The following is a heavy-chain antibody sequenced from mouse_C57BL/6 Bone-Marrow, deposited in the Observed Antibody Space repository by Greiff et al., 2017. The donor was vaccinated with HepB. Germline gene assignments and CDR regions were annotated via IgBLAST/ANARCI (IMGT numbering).Heavy chain of an antibody. V-gene: IGHV5-17*01. J-gene: IGHJ1*03. CDR2: FSSGSSTI. Sequence: EVQVVESGGGLVKPGGSLKLSCAASGFTFSDYGMHWVRQAPEKGLEWVAYFSSGSSTIYYADTVKGRFTISRDNAKNTLFLQMTSLRSEDTAMYYCARDTTVPWYFDVWGTGTTVTVSS. CDR1: GFTFSDYG. CDR3: ARDTTVPWYFDV. D-gene: IGHD1-1*01.